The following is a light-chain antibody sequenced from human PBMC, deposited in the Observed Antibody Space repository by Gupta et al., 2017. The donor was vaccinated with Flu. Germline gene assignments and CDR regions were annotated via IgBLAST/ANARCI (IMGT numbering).Light chain of an antibody. Sequence: DIQMTQSPSSLSASVGDRVTITCRASQSISSYLNWYQQKPGKAPKLLIYAASSLQSGVPSRFSGSGCGTDVTLTISSRQPEDFATYYCQQSDSTPRYSFGQGTKLEIK. J-gene: IGKJ2*03. CDR1: QSISSY. CDR2: AAS. V-gene: IGKV1-39*01. CDR3: QQSDSTPRYS.